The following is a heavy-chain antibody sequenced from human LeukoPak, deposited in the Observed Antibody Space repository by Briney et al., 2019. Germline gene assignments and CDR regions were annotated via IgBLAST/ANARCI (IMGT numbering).Heavy chain of an antibody. CDR2: IWYDGSNK. CDR3: ASNIVGATFDY. V-gene: IGHV3-33*01. D-gene: IGHD1-26*01. J-gene: IGHJ4*02. Sequence: HPGGSLRLSCAASGFTFSSYGVHWVRQAPGKGLEWVAVIWYDGSNKYYADSVKGRFTISRDNSKNTLYLQMNSLRAEDTAVYYCASNIVGATFDYWGQGTLVTVSS. CDR1: GFTFSSYG.